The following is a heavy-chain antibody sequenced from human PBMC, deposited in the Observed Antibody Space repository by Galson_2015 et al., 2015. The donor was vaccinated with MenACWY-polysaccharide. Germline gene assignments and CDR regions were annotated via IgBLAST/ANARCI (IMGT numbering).Heavy chain of an antibody. V-gene: IGHV3-74*01. J-gene: IGHJ5*02. CDR3: TKAGAKYCSGSSCYFNRFDP. Sequence: SLRLSCAASGFSFNTYWMHWVRHAPGKGLVWVSRINADGSATGYADSVRGRFTISRDNAKNTLYLEMNSLRAEDTAVYYCTKAGAKYCSGSSCYFNRFDPWGQGTLVTVSS. CDR1: GFSFNTYW. D-gene: IGHD2-15*01. CDR2: INADGSAT.